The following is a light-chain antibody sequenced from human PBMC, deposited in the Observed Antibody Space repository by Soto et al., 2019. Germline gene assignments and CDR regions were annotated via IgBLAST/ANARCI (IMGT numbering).Light chain of an antibody. J-gene: IGLJ1*01. V-gene: IGLV2-18*02. CDR2: DVS. CDR3: TSYASGSAYV. Sequence: QSVLTQPPSVSGSPGQSVAISCTGTSSDVGGYNRVSWYQQAPGKAPKLLIYDVSNRPSGGSTRFSGSKSGNTASLTISGLQAEDEADYYCTSYASGSAYVFVPGTKVTVL. CDR1: SSDVGGYNR.